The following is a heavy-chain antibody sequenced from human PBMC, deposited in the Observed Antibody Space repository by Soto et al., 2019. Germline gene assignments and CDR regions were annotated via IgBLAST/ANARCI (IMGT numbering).Heavy chain of an antibody. Sequence: PSETLSLTCTVSGGSISSYYWSWIRQPPGKGLEWIGYIYYSGSTNYNPSLKSRVTISVDTSKNQFSLKLSSVTAADTAVYYCARDGDVYGGKGWFDPWGQGTLVTVSS. J-gene: IGHJ5*02. CDR1: GGSISSYY. D-gene: IGHD4-17*01. CDR3: ARDGDVYGGKGWFDP. V-gene: IGHV4-59*01. CDR2: IYYSGST.